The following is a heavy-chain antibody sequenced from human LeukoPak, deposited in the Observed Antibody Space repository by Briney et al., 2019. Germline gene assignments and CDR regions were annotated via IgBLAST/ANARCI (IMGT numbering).Heavy chain of an antibody. D-gene: IGHD5-18*01. Sequence: GGSLRLSCTASGFTFGDYTVSWIRQAPGNGLEWVGFIRSKTDGGTTDYAAPVKGRFTISRDDSKNTLYLQMNSLKTEDTAVYYCTTDGYSTDYWGQGTLVTVSS. CDR3: TTDGYSTDY. CDR2: IRSKTDGGTT. CDR1: GFTFGDYT. V-gene: IGHV3-49*03. J-gene: IGHJ4*02.